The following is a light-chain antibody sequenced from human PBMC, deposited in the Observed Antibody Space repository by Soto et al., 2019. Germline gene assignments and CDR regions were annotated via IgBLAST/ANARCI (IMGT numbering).Light chain of an antibody. CDR2: GAS. CDR3: QQYGSSRWT. J-gene: IGKJ1*01. CDR1: QSINTIY. Sequence: EIVLTQSPGTLSLSPGERATLSCRASQSINTIYLAWYQHKPGQAPKLLIHGASNRATDIPDRFSGSGSGTDFTLTISRLEPEDFAVYYCQQYGSSRWTFGQGTKVEIK. V-gene: IGKV3-20*01.